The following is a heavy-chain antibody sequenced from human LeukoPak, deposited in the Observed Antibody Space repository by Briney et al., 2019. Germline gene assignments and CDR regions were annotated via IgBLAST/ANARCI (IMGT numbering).Heavy chain of an antibody. J-gene: IGHJ5*02. CDR2: IYYSGST. D-gene: IGHD3-3*01. V-gene: IGHV4-59*01. Sequence: ETLSLTCTVSGGSISSYYWSWIRQPPGKGMEWIGYIYYSGSTNYNPSLKSRVTISVDTSKNQFSLKLSSVTAADTAVYYCARTNYDFWSGHNWFDPWGQGTLVTVSS. CDR1: GGSISSYY. CDR3: ARTNYDFWSGHNWFDP.